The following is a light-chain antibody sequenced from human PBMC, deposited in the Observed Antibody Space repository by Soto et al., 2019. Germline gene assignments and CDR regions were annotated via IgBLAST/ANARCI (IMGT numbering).Light chain of an antibody. J-gene: IGKJ4*01. Sequence: DIQMTQSPSSLSASVGDRVTITCQASQDISNYLNWYQQKPGKAPKLLIYDASNLETGVPSRFSGSGSGTDFIFTISSLQPEDIATYYCQQYDSFGGGTKVEIK. CDR1: QDISNY. V-gene: IGKV1-33*01. CDR2: DAS. CDR3: QQYDS.